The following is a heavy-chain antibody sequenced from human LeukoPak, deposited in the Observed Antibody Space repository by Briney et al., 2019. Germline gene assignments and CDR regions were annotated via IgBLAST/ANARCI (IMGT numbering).Heavy chain of an antibody. J-gene: IGHJ4*02. Sequence: PSETLSLTCAVYGGSFSGYYWSWIRQPPGKGPEWIGEINHSGSTNYNPSLKSRVTISVDTSKNQFSLKLSSVTAADTAVYYCASRGVTMVRGVIIAYYFDYWGQGTLVTVSS. CDR2: INHSGST. D-gene: IGHD3-10*01. CDR1: GGSFSGYY. CDR3: ASRGVTMVRGVIIAYYFDY. V-gene: IGHV4-34*01.